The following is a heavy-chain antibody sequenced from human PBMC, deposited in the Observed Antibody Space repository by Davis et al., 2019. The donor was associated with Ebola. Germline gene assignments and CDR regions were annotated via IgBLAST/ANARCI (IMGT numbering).Heavy chain of an antibody. Sequence: PSEILSLTCTVSGGSISSYYWSWIRQPPGKGLEWIGYIYYSGSTNYNPSLKSRVTISVDTSKNQFSLKLSSVTAADTAVYYCARGSRNMDVWGQGTTVTVSS. CDR2: IYYSGST. CDR3: ARGSRNMDV. V-gene: IGHV4-59*01. J-gene: IGHJ6*02. CDR1: GGSISSYY.